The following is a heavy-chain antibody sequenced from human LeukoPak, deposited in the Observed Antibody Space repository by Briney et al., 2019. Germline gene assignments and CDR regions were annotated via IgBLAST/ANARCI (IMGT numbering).Heavy chain of an antibody. V-gene: IGHV3-21*01. Sequence: GGSLRLSCAASGFTFSTYTMNWARQAPGKGLEWVSSINSGGSTRHYADSVKGRFTISRDNAQNSLYLQMNSLRADDAAVYYCLRGDSRDYWGQGTLVIVSS. CDR1: GFTFSTYT. CDR3: LRGDSRDY. D-gene: IGHD3-22*01. CDR2: INSGGSTR. J-gene: IGHJ4*02.